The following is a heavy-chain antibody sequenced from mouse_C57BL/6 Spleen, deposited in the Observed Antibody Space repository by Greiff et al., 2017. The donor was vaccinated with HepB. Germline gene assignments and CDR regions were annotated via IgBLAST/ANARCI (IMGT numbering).Heavy chain of an antibody. D-gene: IGHD3-3*01. CDR2: INPYNGGT. CDR1: GYTFTDYY. V-gene: IGHV1-19*01. Sequence: EVKLQESGPVLVKPGASVKMSCKASGYTFTDYYMNWVKQSHGKSLEWIGVINPYNGGTSYNQKFKGKATLTVDKSSSTAYMELNSLTSEDSAVYYCARGGRGYFDYWGQGTTLTVSS. J-gene: IGHJ2*01. CDR3: ARGGRGYFDY.